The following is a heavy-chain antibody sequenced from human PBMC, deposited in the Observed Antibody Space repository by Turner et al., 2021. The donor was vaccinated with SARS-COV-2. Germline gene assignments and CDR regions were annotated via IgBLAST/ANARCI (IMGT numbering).Heavy chain of an antibody. D-gene: IGHD2-2*01. J-gene: IGHJ4*02. V-gene: IGHV3-66*02. CDR1: GFTVSSNY. Sequence: EVQLVESGGGLVQPGGSLRLSCAASGFTVSSNYMNWVRQAPGKGLEWVSVIYSGGSTYYAYSVKGRFTISRDTSKNTLYLQMNSLTAEDTAVYYSARDLGGTSSLGGYFDYWGQGTLVTVSS. CDR2: IYSGGST. CDR3: ARDLGGTSSLGGYFDY.